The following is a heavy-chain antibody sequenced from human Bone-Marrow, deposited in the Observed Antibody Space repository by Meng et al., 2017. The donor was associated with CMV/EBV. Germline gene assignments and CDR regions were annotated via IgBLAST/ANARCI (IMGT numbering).Heavy chain of an antibody. D-gene: IGHD2-8*01. Sequence: GGSLRLSCAASGFTFSSYGMHWVRQAPGKGLEWVAVIWYDGSNKYYADSVKGRFTISRDNSKNTLYLQMNSLRAEDTAVYYCARASVLMVIYYYGMDVWGQGTTVTVSS. V-gene: IGHV3-33*01. CDR2: IWYDGSNK. CDR1: GFTFSSYG. CDR3: ARASVLMVIYYYGMDV. J-gene: IGHJ6*02.